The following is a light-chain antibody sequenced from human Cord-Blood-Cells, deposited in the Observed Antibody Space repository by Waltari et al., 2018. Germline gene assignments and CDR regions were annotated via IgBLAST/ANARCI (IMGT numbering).Light chain of an antibody. CDR1: SSDVGSYNL. CDR3: CSYAGSSTWV. J-gene: IGLJ3*02. V-gene: IGLV2-23*02. CDR2: EVS. Sequence: QSALTQPASVSGSPGQSITLSCTGTSSDVGSYNLVSWYQQPPGKAPKLRIYEVSKRPSGVSNRFSGSKAGNTASLTISGLQAEDEADYYCCSYAGSSTWVFGGGTKLTVL.